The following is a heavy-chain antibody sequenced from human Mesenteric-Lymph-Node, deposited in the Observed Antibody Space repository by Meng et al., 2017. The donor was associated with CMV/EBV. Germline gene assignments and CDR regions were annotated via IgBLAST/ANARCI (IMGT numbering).Heavy chain of an antibody. CDR2: INLNSGGT. D-gene: IGHD3-3*01. V-gene: IGHV1-2*02. Sequence: ASVKVSFKASGYTFTGYYMHWVRQAPGQGLEWMGWINLNSGGTNYAQKFQGRVTMTRDTSISTAYMELSRLRSDDTAVYYCARNDFWSGISLPDYWGQGTLVTVSS. CDR3: ARNDFWSGISLPDY. CDR1: GYTFTGYY. J-gene: IGHJ4*02.